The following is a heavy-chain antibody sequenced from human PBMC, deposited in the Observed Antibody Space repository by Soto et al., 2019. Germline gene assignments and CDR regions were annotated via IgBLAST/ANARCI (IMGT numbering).Heavy chain of an antibody. V-gene: IGHV3-30-3*01. CDR3: ARVGRAFWSGYYRSDYGMDV. CDR2: ISYDGSNK. CDR1: GFTFSSYA. J-gene: IGHJ6*02. D-gene: IGHD3-3*01. Sequence: QVQLVESGGGVVQPGRSLRLSCAASGFTFSSYAMHWVRQAPGKGLEWVAVISYDGSNKYYADSVKGRFTISRDNSKDRLYLQMNSLRAEDTAVYYCARVGRAFWSGYYRSDYGMDVWGQGTTVTVCS.